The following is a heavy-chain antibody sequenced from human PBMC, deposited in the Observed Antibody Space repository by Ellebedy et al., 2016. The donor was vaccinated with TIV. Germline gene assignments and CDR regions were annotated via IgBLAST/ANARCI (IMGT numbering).Heavy chain of an antibody. CDR1: GGAISTSDSY. Sequence: MPSETLSLTCTVSGGAISTSDSYWGWIRQPPGKGLEWIGNIFYSGTTFYDSSLNSRVTISVDTSKNQFSLKVTSVTASDTGVYFCARWREGHGDYRFDPWGQGTLVTVSS. CDR3: ARWREGHGDYRFDP. CDR2: IFYSGTT. J-gene: IGHJ5*02. D-gene: IGHD4-17*01. V-gene: IGHV4-39*01.